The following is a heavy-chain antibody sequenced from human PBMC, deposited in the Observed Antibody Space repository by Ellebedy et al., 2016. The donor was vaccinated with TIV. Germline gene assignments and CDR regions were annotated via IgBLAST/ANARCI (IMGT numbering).Heavy chain of an antibody. V-gene: IGHV3-7*01. Sequence: GESLKISXAASGFTFSSHWMTWVRQAPGKGLEWVANIKQDGTEEYYVDSVKGRFTTSRDNAKNSLYLQMNSLRAEDTAVYYCARTYQTAMVRGVISPCDYWGQGTLVTVSS. CDR2: IKQDGTEE. D-gene: IGHD3-10*01. J-gene: IGHJ4*02. CDR3: ARTYQTAMVRGVISPCDY. CDR1: GFTFSSHW.